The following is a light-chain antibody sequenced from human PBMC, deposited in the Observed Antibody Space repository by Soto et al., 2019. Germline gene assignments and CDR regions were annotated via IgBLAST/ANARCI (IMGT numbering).Light chain of an antibody. CDR2: DSS. CDR3: QQSYTTPIT. Sequence: DIQMTQSPSSLSASVGDRVTITCWASQTISNYLNWYQQKPGKAPKLLIYDSSSLQSGVPSRFSGSGSGTDFTLTISSLQSEDFATYYCQQSYTTPITFGQGTRLEIK. V-gene: IGKV1-39*01. J-gene: IGKJ5*01. CDR1: QTISNY.